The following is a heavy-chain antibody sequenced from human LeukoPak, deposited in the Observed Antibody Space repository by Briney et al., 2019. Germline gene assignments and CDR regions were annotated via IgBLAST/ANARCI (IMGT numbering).Heavy chain of an antibody. V-gene: IGHV4-59*01. Sequence: SETLSLICTVSGGSISSYYWSWIRQPPGKGLEWIGYIYYSGSTNYNPSLKSRVTISVDTSKNQFSLKLSSVTVADTAVYYWARGSSSAEYFQHWGQGTLVTVSS. CDR1: GGSISSYY. J-gene: IGHJ1*01. CDR3: ARGSSSAEYFQH. CDR2: IYYSGST. D-gene: IGHD6-6*01.